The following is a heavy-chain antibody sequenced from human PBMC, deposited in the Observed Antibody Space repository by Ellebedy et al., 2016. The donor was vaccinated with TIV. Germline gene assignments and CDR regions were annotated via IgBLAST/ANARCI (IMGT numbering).Heavy chain of an antibody. J-gene: IGHJ6*02. CDR2: IRSKAYGGTT. D-gene: IGHD6-6*01. V-gene: IGHV3-49*03. Sequence: GGSLRLSCAASGFTFSSYWMSWFRQAPGKGLEWVGFIRSKAYGGTTEYAASVKGRFTISRDDSKSIAYLQMNSLKTEDTAVYYCTRDQEAARHGYYYYYGMDVWGQGTTVTVSS. CDR1: GFTFSSYW. CDR3: TRDQEAARHGYYYYYGMDV.